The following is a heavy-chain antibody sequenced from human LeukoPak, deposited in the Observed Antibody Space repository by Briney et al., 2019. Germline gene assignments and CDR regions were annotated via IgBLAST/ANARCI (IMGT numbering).Heavy chain of an antibody. D-gene: IGHD4-17*01. CDR2: SYSAGST. CDR3: AKSLETVTPYYYGMDV. J-gene: IGHJ6*02. CDR1: GFTVSNNY. V-gene: IGHV3-66*01. Sequence: GGSLRLSCAASGFTVSNNYVTWVRQAPGKGLELVSLSYSAGSTYYADYVKGRFTVSIDNSKNTLYLQMNSLRAEDTAVYYCAKSLETVTPYYYGMDVWGQGTTVTVSS.